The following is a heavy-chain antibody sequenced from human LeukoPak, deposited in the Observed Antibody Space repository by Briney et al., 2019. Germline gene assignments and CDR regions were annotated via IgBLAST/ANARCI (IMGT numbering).Heavy chain of an antibody. D-gene: IGHD6-19*01. CDR1: GFTFSSYS. V-gene: IGHV3-30*03. J-gene: IGHJ4*02. CDR2: ISYDGSNK. Sequence: GGSLRLSCAASGFTFSSYSMNWVRQAPGKGLEWVAVISYDGSNKYYADSVKGRFTISRDNSKNTLYLQMNSLRAEDTAVYYCARALLQWLFPYWGQGTLVTVSS. CDR3: ARALLQWLFPY.